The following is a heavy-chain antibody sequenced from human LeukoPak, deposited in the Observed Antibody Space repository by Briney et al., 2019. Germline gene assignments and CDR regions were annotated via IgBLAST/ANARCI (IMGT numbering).Heavy chain of an antibody. D-gene: IGHD6-19*01. CDR2: ISGSGGST. CDR3: AKTLTGYSSGWYVEDYYYYYMDV. CDR1: GFTFSSYG. V-gene: IGHV3-23*01. Sequence: GGTLRLSCAASGFTFSSYGMSWVRQAPGKGLEWVSAISGSGGSTYYADSVKGRFTISRDNSKNTLYLQMNSLRAEDTAVYYCAKTLTGYSSGWYVEDYYYYYMDVWGKGTTVTISS. J-gene: IGHJ6*03.